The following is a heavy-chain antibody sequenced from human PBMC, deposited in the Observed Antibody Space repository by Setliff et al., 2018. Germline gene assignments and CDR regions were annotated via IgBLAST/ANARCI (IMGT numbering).Heavy chain of an antibody. V-gene: IGHV1-3*01. J-gene: IGHJ3*02. D-gene: IGHD3-22*01. CDR2: INAGDGNT. Sequence: ASVKVSCKASGYTFTGYAMHWVRQAPGQRLEWMGWINAGDGNTKYSQKFQDRVTITRDTSASTAYMELSSLRSEDTAVYYCARDPVTYSYDSSAPGGAFDIWGQGTMVTVSS. CDR3: ARDPVTYSYDSSAPGGAFDI. CDR1: GYTFTGYA.